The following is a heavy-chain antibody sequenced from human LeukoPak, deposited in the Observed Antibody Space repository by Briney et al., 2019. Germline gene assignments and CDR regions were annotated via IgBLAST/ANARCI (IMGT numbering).Heavy chain of an antibody. CDR1: GYTFRNYA. V-gene: IGHV7-4-1*02. CDR3: ARDMKVASFDF. D-gene: IGHD3-22*01. CDR2: TDTNTGKP. Sequence: ASVKVSCKASGYTFRNYATNWLRQAPGQGLEWMGWTDTNTGKPTYAQGFAGRFVFSLDTSVSTAYLQISSLKTEDTAVYYCARDMKVASFDFWGQGTLVTVSS. J-gene: IGHJ4*02.